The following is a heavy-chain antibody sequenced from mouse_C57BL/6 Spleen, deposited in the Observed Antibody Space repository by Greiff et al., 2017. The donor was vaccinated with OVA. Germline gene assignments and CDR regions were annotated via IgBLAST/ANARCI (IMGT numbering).Heavy chain of an antibody. CDR1: GYTFTSYW. D-gene: IGHD1-1*01. V-gene: IGHV1-50*01. CDR3: ARGDYYGSSYYAMDY. Sequence: VQLQQPGAELVKPGASVKLSCKASGYTFTSYWMQWVKQRPGQGLEWIGEIDPSDSYTNYNQKFKGKAPLTVDTSSSTAYMQLSSLTSEDSAVYYCARGDYYGSSYYAMDYWVKEPQSPSPQ. CDR2: IDPSDSYT. J-gene: IGHJ4*01.